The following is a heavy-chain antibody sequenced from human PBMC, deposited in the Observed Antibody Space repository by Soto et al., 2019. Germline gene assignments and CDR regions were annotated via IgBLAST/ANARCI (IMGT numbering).Heavy chain of an antibody. CDR3: ARGDYSNYVEAYYFDY. J-gene: IGHJ4*02. V-gene: IGHV4-34*01. CDR1: GGSFSGYY. CDR2: INHSGST. D-gene: IGHD4-4*01. Sequence: PSETLSLTCAVYGGSFSGYYWSWIRQPPGKGLEWIGEINHSGSTNYNPSLKSRVTISVDTSKNQFSLKLSSVTAADTAVYYCARGDYSNYVEAYYFDYWGQGTLVTVSS.